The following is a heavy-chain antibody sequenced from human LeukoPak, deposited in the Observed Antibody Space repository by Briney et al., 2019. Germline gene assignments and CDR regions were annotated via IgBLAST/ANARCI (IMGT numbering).Heavy chain of an antibody. V-gene: IGHV4-39*01. D-gene: IGHD4-23*01. Sequence: ASETLSLTCTVSGGFISSSSFYWGWIRQPPGKGLEWIGSIYYSGSTYYSPSLKSRVTISVDTSKNQFSLKLSSVTAADTAVYYCASFDYGGNSGNFLTDYWGQGTLVTVSS. CDR1: GGFISSSSFY. J-gene: IGHJ4*02. CDR3: ASFDYGGNSGNFLTDY. CDR2: IYYSGST.